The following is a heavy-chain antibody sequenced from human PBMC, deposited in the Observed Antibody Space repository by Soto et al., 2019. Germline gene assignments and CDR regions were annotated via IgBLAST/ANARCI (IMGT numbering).Heavy chain of an antibody. CDR1: GFIFSIYA. CDR2: ISIDGSRT. CDR3: AKAGGAGSYKRGMDV. Sequence: GGSLRLSCSGSGFIFSIYAIHWVRQAPGKGLEYVSFISIDGSRTHYADSVKGRFTISRDNSKNTLDLQMNSLRAEDTAVYYCAKAGGAGSYKRGMDVWGQGTTVTVSS. V-gene: IGHV3-64*04. J-gene: IGHJ6*02. D-gene: IGHD3-10*01.